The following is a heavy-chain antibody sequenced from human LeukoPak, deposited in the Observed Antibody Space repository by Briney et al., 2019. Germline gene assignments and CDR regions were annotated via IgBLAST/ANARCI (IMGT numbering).Heavy chain of an antibody. J-gene: IGHJ4*02. D-gene: IGHD6-19*01. V-gene: IGHV3-21*01. CDR3: ARDPEKSLAMAHLDY. CDR2: ISSSSSYI. Sequence: GGSLRLSCAASGFIFSRNSMNWIRQAPGKGLEWVSSISSSSSYIYYADSVKGRFTISRDNSRNTVYLDMNNLRGEDSAVYFCARDPEKSLAMAHLDYWGQGTLVTVAS. CDR1: GFIFSRNS.